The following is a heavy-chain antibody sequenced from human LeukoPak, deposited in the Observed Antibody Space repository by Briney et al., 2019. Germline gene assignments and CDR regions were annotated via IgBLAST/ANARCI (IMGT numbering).Heavy chain of an antibody. D-gene: IGHD3-3*01. Sequence: SETLSLTCTVSGGSISSSSFYWGWIRQPPGKGLEWIGSIYYSGSTYYSPSLKSRATISVDTSKNQFSLKLSSVTAADTAVYYCARGVGWLPGYWGQGTLVTVSS. CDR2: IYYSGST. CDR3: ARGVGWLPGY. J-gene: IGHJ4*02. CDR1: GGSISSSSFY. V-gene: IGHV4-39*01.